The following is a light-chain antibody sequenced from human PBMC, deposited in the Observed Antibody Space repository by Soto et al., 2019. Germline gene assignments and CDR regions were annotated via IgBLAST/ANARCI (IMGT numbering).Light chain of an antibody. CDR2: GAS. V-gene: IGKV3-15*01. Sequence: EIVMTQSPATLSVSPGERATLSCRASQSVSSNLAWYQQKPVQAPRLLLYGASTRATGIPARFSGSGSGTEFTLTISSLQSEDFAVYYGQQYNNWPFTFGPGTKVDIK. J-gene: IGKJ3*01. CDR1: QSVSSN. CDR3: QQYNNWPFT.